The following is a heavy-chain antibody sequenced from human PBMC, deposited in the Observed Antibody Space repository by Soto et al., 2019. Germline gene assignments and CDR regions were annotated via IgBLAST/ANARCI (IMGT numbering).Heavy chain of an antibody. D-gene: IGHD3-22*01. CDR3: AKDNAGSITMIVVAFDY. CDR2: ISDSGDTT. J-gene: IGHJ4*02. V-gene: IGHV3-23*01. CDR1: GFTFSSYA. Sequence: EVQLLESGGGLVQPGGSLRLSCVASGFTFSSYAMTWVRQAPGKGLEWVSAISDSGDTTYYADSVKGRFTMSRDNSKNKLYLHMNSLRAEDTAVYYCAKDNAGSITMIVVAFDYWGQGTLVTVSS.